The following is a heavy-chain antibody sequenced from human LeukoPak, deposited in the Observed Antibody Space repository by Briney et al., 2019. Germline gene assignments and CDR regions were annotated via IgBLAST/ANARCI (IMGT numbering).Heavy chain of an antibody. J-gene: IGHJ4*02. D-gene: IGHD6-13*01. CDR3: ATGVHGITAAGDYYFDY. V-gene: IGHV4-4*07. CDR1: GGSISSYY. CDR2: VYSSGST. Sequence: SETLSLTCTVSGGSISSYYWSWIRQPAGKGLEWIGRVYSSGSTIYNPSLRSRLSLSLDTSKNQFSLKLSSVTAADTAVYYCATGVHGITAAGDYYFDYWGQGTLVTVSS.